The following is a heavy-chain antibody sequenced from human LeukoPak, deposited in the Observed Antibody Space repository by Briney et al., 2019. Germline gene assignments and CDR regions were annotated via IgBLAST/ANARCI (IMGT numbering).Heavy chain of an antibody. V-gene: IGHV3-9*01. Sequence: SLTLLCAAPGFTFEDYSMHGLGQTLAKGLHWVAGNSWISGSIGYSDSVKCRLTISSENGKISLYLQMKSLRADDTALYYGAKDRGAVAGLFDYWGQGTLVTVSS. CDR1: GFTFEDYS. CDR2: NSWISGSI. CDR3: AKDRGAVAGLFDY. J-gene: IGHJ4*02. D-gene: IGHD6-19*01.